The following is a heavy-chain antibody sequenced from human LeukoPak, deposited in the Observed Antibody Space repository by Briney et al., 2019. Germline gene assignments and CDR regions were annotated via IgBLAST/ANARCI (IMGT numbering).Heavy chain of an antibody. CDR2: IRTSIIYI. J-gene: IGHJ4*02. CDR3: ARGSGVTMIVDSFDY. Sequence: GSLRLSCAASGFTFRTYSMNLVRQAPGKGLEWVSSIRTSIIYIYYANSLKGRFTISRDKAKHTLYLQMISLGAEDTAVYFCARGSGVTMIVDSFDYWGQGTLVTVSS. D-gene: IGHD3-22*01. CDR1: GFTFRTYS. V-gene: IGHV3-21*01.